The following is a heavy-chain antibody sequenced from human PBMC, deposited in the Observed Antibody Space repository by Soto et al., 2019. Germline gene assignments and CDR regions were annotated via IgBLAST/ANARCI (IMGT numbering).Heavy chain of an antibody. Sequence: PSQTLSLTCAISGDSVSSNTAAWNWIRQSPSRGLEWLGRTYYRSKWSYNYAPSVRSRITINADTSKNQFSLQLDSVTPDDTAVYYCARGPAFCSGGTCPNWFGPWGQGTLVTVSS. CDR3: ARGPAFCSGGTCPNWFGP. J-gene: IGHJ5*01. CDR1: GDSVSSNTAA. D-gene: IGHD2-15*01. V-gene: IGHV6-1*01. CDR2: TYYRSKWSY.